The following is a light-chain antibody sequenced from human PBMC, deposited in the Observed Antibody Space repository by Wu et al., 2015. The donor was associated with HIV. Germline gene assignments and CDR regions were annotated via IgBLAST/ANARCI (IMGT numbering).Light chain of an antibody. J-gene: IGKJ2*01. CDR2: GAS. Sequence: EIVLTQSPGTLSLSPGDRATLSCRASQTVSNNYLAWYQQKPDQAPKVLIFGASNRAFGIPDRFSGSGSGTDFTLTISRLEPEDFAVYYCHQYGSSPPITFGLGDPSLEIK. CDR1: QTVSNNY. V-gene: IGKV3-20*01. CDR3: HQYGSSPPIT.